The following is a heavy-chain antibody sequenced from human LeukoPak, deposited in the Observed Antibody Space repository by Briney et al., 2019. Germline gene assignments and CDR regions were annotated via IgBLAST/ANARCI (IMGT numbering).Heavy chain of an antibody. Sequence: ASVKVSCKASGYTFTSYDINWVRQATGQGLEWMGWMNPNSGNTGYAQKFQGRVTITRNTSISTAYMELSSLRSEDTAVYYCARNSPHFWSGYPKADAFDIWGQGTMVTVSS. CDR2: MNPNSGNT. V-gene: IGHV1-8*03. J-gene: IGHJ3*02. CDR1: GYTFTSYD. D-gene: IGHD3-3*02. CDR3: ARNSPHFWSGYPKADAFDI.